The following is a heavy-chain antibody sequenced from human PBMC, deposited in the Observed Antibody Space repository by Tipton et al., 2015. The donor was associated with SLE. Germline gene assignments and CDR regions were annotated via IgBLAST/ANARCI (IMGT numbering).Heavy chain of an antibody. D-gene: IGHD2-15*01. V-gene: IGHV1-8*01. Sequence: QLVQSGPEVKKPGASVKVSCKASGYTFTNYDITWVRQATGQGLEWMGWLNPNSGNTGYPQKFQGRVTMTRNTSISTAYMELSSLRSEDTAVYYCARGARGVVPPVAGGYYYYIDAWGKGTTVTVSS. CDR1: GYTFTNYD. CDR3: ARGARGVVPPVAGGYYYYIDA. J-gene: IGHJ6*03. CDR2: LNPNSGNT.